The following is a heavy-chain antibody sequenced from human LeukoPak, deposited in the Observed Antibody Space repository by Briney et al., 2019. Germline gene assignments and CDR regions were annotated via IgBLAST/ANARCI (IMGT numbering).Heavy chain of an antibody. V-gene: IGHV1-18*04. Sequence: ASVKVSCKASGYTFIDYYMHWVRQAPGQGLEWMGWISAYNGNTNYAQKLQGRVTMTTDTSTSTAYMELRSLRSDDTAVYYCARNIFREVRGVHNWFDPWGQGTLVTVSS. CDR1: GYTFIDYY. CDR3: ARNIFREVRGVHNWFDP. J-gene: IGHJ5*02. D-gene: IGHD3-10*01. CDR2: ISAYNGNT.